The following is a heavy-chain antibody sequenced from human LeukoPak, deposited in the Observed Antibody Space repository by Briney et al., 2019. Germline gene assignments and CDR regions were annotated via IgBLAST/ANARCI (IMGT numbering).Heavy chain of an antibody. J-gene: IGHJ6*02. V-gene: IGHV4-59*01. CDR1: GGSISSYY. CDR3: ARGSYSSWRPYYYYYGMDV. CDR2: IYYSGST. Sequence: PSETLSLTCTVSGGSISSYYWSWIRQPPGKGLEWIGYIYYSGSTNYNPSLKSRVTISVDTSKNQFSLKLSSVTAADTAVYYCARGSYSSWRPYYYYYGMDVWGQGTTVTVSS. D-gene: IGHD6-13*01.